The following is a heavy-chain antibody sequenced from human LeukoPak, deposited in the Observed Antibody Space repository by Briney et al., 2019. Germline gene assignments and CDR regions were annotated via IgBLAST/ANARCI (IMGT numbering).Heavy chain of an antibody. CDR3: ASGDVGYYYDSSGYYPIY. Sequence: RSLRLSCAASGFTFSSYAMHWVRQAPGKGLEWVAVISYDGSNKYYADSVKGRFTISRDNSKNTLYLQMNSLRAEDTAVYYCASGDVGYYYDSSGYYPIYWGQGTLVTVSS. V-gene: IGHV3-30*04. J-gene: IGHJ4*02. CDR1: GFTFSSYA. D-gene: IGHD3-22*01. CDR2: ISYDGSNK.